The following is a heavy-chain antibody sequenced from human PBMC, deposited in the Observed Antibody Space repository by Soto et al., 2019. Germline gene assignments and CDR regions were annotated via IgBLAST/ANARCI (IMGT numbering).Heavy chain of an antibody. V-gene: IGHV1-69*11. CDR3: ARGTPNCNPWPGYPAYSYGS. CDR2: IIPVLGTA. CDR1: GGTFSSYP. D-gene: IGHD3-9*01. J-gene: IGHJ5*02. Sequence: QVQLVQSGAEVKKPGSSVKVSCKASGGTFSSYPISWVRQAPGQGLEWLGGIIPVLGTANYAQTFRDRVTSTAEASTTTAHMDLRSLRSGDAAVYYCARGTPNCNPWPGYPAYSYGSWGQGTPFTFSS.